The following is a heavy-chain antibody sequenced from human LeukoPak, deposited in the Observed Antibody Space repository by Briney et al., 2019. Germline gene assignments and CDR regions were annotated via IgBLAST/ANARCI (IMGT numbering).Heavy chain of an antibody. CDR3: AKGSYDYIEIAYFDY. CDR1: GFLFNNYA. Sequence: PGGSLRLSCVPSGFLFNNYAVNWVRHAPGKGVEWVTHISGSSGSTLYADSVKGRFTISRDKSKNTLYLQMNSLRAGDTAVYYCAKGSYDYIEIAYFDYCGQGSLVTVSS. CDR2: ISGSSGST. V-gene: IGHV3-23*01. J-gene: IGHJ4*02. D-gene: IGHD5-12*01.